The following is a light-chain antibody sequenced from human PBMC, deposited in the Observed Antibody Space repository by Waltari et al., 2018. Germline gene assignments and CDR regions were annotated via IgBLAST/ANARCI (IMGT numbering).Light chain of an antibody. Sequence: QAVLTQPSSLTASPGASASLTCTLRSGIDVGTYRIYWYQQKPGSPPHYLLRYRSDSDKQQGSGVPSRFSGSKDASANAGILLISGLQSDDEADYYCMIWDSSAWVFGGGTKLTV. CDR1: SGIDVGTYR. CDR2: YRSDSDK. CDR3: MIWDSSAWV. J-gene: IGLJ3*02. V-gene: IGLV5-45*03.